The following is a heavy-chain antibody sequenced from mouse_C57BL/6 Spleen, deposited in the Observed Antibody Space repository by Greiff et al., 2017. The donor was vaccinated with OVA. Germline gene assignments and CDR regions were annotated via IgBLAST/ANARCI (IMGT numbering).Heavy chain of an antibody. J-gene: IGHJ3*01. Sequence: EVKVEESGPGLVKPSQSLSLTCSVTGYSITSGYYWNWIRQFPGNKLEWMGYISYDGSNNYNPSLKNRISITRDTSKNQFFLKLNSVTTEDTATYYCARGVYYGSSPAWFAYWGQGTLVTVSA. D-gene: IGHD1-1*01. CDR2: ISYDGSN. CDR3: ARGVYYGSSPAWFAY. V-gene: IGHV3-6*01. CDR1: GYSITSGYY.